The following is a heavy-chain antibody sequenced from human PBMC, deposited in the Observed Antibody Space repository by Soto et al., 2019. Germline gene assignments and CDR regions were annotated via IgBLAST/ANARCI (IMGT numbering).Heavy chain of an antibody. D-gene: IGHD2-15*01. CDR1: GGSVSSSNYY. J-gene: IGHJ6*02. CDR2: IYYSGSS. Sequence: PSETLSLTCIVSGGSVSSSNYYWSWIRQPPGKGLEWIGYIYYSGSSNKSPSLKSRVTMSLDTPKNQFSLMLSSVTAADTAVYYCARVACGGSCYVAYYGMDVWGQGTTVTVSS. CDR3: ARVACGGSCYVAYYGMDV. V-gene: IGHV4-61*01.